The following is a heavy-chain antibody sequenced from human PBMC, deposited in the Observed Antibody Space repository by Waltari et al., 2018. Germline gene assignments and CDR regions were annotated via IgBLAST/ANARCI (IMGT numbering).Heavy chain of an antibody. CDR2: ISYDGSNK. D-gene: IGHD3-22*01. CDR3: ARGGVRAMIVVVGAY. J-gene: IGHJ4*02. Sequence: QVQLVESGGGVVQPGRYLRLPCAASGFTFSSYAMHWVRPAPGKGLEWVAVISYDGSNKYYADSVKGRFTISRDNSKNTLYLQMNSLRAEDTAVYYCARGGVRAMIVVVGAYWGQGTLVTVSS. CDR1: GFTFSSYA. V-gene: IGHV3-30-3*01.